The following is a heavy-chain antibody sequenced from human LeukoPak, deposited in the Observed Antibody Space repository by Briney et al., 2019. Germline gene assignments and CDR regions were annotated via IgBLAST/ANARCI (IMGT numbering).Heavy chain of an antibody. CDR1: GFTFDDYA. CDR3: AKDMEWTHCYDSSGYPGY. Sequence: SGGSLRLSCAASGFTFDDYAMHWVRQAPGKGLEWVSLISGDGGSTYYADSVKGRFTISRDNSKNSLYLQMNSLRTEDTALYYCAKDMEWTHCYDSSGYPGYWGQGTLVTVSS. J-gene: IGHJ4*02. D-gene: IGHD3-22*01. CDR2: ISGDGGST. V-gene: IGHV3-43*02.